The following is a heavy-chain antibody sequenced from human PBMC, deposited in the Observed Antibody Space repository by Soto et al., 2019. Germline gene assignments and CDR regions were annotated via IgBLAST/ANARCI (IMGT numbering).Heavy chain of an antibody. V-gene: IGHV4-30-4*01. J-gene: IGHJ4*02. D-gene: IGHD5-18*01. CDR2: IYYSGST. Sequence: QVQLQESGPGLVKPSQTLSLTCTVSGGSISSGDYYWSWIRQPPGKGLEWIGYIYYSGSTYYNPSLKRRVTLPVDTSKNQFARKLSSVPAADAAVYYCARGVRQLWFRDYWGQGTLVTVSS. CDR1: GGSISSGDYY. CDR3: ARGVRQLWFRDY.